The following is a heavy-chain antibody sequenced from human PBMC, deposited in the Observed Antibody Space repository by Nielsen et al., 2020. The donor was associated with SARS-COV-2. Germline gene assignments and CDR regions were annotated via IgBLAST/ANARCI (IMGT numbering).Heavy chain of an antibody. CDR1: GYTFTSYY. J-gene: IGHJ6*03. CDR2: INPGGGGT. D-gene: IGHD6-6*01. V-gene: IGHV1-46*01. CDR3: ARARYSSSDYYYYMDV. Sequence: ASVKVSCKASGYTFTSYYIHWVRQAPGQGLEWMGIINPGGGGTIYAQKFQGRVAMTKDTSTSTVYMELSSLSPEDTAVYYCARARYSSSDYYYYMDVWGKGTTVTVSS.